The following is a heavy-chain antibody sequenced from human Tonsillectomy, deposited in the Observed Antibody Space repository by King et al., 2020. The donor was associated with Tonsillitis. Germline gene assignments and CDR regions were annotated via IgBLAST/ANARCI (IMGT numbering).Heavy chain of an antibody. CDR3: ASGEAVAGFPLDY. CDR2: ISYDGSNK. D-gene: IGHD6-19*01. J-gene: IGHJ4*02. V-gene: IGHV3-30-3*01. CDR1: GFTFSSYA. Sequence: VQLVESGGGVVQPGRSLRLSCAASGFTFSSYAMHWVRQAPGKGLEWVAVISYDGSNKYYADSVKGRFTISRDNSKNTLYLQMNSLRAEDTAVYYCASGEAVAGFPLDYWGQGPLVTVSS.